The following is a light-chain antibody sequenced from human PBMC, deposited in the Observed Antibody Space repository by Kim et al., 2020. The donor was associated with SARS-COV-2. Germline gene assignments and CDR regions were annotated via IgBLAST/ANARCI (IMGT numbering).Light chain of an antibody. Sequence: AIQLTQSPSSLSASVGDRVTITCRASKGISSALAWYQQKPGKAPKLLIYDASSLESGVPSSFSGSGSGTDFTLTISSLQPEDFATYYFQQFNNYPSTFGQGTRLEIK. CDR3: QQFNNYPST. CDR2: DAS. V-gene: IGKV1D-13*01. J-gene: IGKJ5*01. CDR1: KGISSA.